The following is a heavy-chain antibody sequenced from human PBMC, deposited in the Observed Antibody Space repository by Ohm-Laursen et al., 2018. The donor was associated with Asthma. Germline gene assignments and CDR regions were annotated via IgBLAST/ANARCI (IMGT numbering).Heavy chain of an antibody. J-gene: IGHJ4*02. CDR1: GYTFTSYY. CDR2: INPSGGST. CDR3: ARSSSSWYYGSIPELKFDY. Sequence: GASVKVSCKASGYTFTSYYMHWVRQAPGQGLEWMGIINPSGGSTSYAQKFQGRVTMTRDTSTSTVYMELSSLRSEDTAVYYCARSSSSWYYGSIPELKFDYWGQGTLVTVSS. D-gene: IGHD6-13*01. V-gene: IGHV1-46*01.